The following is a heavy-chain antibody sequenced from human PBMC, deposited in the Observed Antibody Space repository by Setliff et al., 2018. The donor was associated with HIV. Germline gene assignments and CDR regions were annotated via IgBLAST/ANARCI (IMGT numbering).Heavy chain of an antibody. V-gene: IGHV3-21*04. CDR2: ISSSSSYT. CDR1: GFTFSSYS. Sequence: GSLRLSCAASGFTFSSYSMNWVRQAPGKGLEWVSYISSSSSYTHYADSVKGRFSISRDNSKNSLYLQMISLRAEDTAVYYCAKDHATSSWFTALLDYWGQGALVTVSS. D-gene: IGHD6-13*01. CDR3: AKDHATSSWFTALLDY. J-gene: IGHJ4*02.